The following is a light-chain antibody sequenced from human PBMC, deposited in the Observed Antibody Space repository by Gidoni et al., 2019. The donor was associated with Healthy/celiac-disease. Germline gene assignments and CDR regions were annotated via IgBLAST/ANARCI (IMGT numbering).Light chain of an antibody. CDR2: GAS. CDR3: QQYGSSHGVT. J-gene: IGKJ3*01. Sequence: DIVFTQSPGTLSFSPGERATLSCRASQSVSSSYLAWYQQKPGQAPRLLIYGASSRATGIPDRFSGSGSGTDFTLTISRLEPEDFAVYYCQQYGSSHGVTFXPXTKVDIK. V-gene: IGKV3-20*01. CDR1: QSVSSSY.